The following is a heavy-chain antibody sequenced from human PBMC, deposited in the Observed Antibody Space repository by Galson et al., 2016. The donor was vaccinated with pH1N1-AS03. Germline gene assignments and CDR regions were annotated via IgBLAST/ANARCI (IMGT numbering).Heavy chain of an antibody. CDR1: GFRFIDYW. J-gene: IGHJ4*02. Sequence: SLRLSCAASGFRFIDYWMTWVRQAPGKGLEWVANIDQDGSEKYYMDSVEGRFTISRDNAKNSLSLQMNSLRPEDTAVYYCTSGMVELDYWGQGTLVTVSS. CDR3: TSGMVELDY. D-gene: IGHD3-10*01. V-gene: IGHV3-7*01. CDR2: IDQDGSEK.